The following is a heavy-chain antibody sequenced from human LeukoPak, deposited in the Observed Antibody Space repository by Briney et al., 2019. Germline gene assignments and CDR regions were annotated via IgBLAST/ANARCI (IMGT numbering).Heavy chain of an antibody. V-gene: IGHV4-38-2*02. CDR2: IYHSGST. CDR1: GYSISSGYY. J-gene: IGHJ6*03. CDR3: ARSITLVRGVIIGYYYMDV. D-gene: IGHD3-10*01. Sequence: SETLSLTCTVSGYSISSGYYWGWIRPPPGKGLEWIGTIYHSGSTYYNPSIKSRVTISLDTSMKKFSLKLISVTAAETAVYYCARSITLVRGVIIGYYYMDVWGKGTTVTVSS.